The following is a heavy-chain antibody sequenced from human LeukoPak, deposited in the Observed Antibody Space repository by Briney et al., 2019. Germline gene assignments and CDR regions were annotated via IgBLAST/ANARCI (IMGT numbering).Heavy chain of an antibody. CDR1: GFTFSDYY. V-gene: IGHV3-11*06. J-gene: IGHJ4*02. CDR2: ISSSSSYT. D-gene: IGHD2-21*02. CDR3: ARGPPVVVTARFDY. Sequence: GGSLRLSCAASGFTFSDYYMSWIRQAPGKGLEWVSYISSSSSYTNYADSVKGRFTISRDNAKNSLCLQMNSLRAEDTAVYYCARGPPVVVTARFDYWGQGTLVTVSS.